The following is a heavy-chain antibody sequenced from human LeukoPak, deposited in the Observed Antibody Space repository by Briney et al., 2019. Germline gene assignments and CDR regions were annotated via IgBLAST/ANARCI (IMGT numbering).Heavy chain of an antibody. CDR3: ASRSYSSPPDAVDNWFDP. J-gene: IGHJ5*02. CDR2: IIPIFGTA. V-gene: IGHV1-69*05. Sequence: ASVKVSCKASGGTFSSYAISWVRQAPGQGLEWMGGIIPIFGTANYAQKFQGRVTITTDESTSTAYMELSSLRSEDTAVYYCASRSYSSPPDAVDNWFDPWGQGTLVTVSS. CDR1: GGTFSSYA. D-gene: IGHD6-13*01.